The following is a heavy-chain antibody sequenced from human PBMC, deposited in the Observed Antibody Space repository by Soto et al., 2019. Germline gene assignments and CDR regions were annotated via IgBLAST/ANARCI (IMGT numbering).Heavy chain of an antibody. CDR2: IVAGSGNT. CDR1: GFTFTSST. J-gene: IGHJ3*02. Sequence: QMQLVQSGPEVKKPGTSVKVSCKASGFTFTSSTMQWVRLARGQRLEWIGWIVAGSGNTNYAQKFQERVTLTQDKSTSTVYMEMRNLRSEDTAVYYCAARTGLRYVDWNSAGYGFDIWGQGTMVTVSS. CDR3: AARTGLRYVDWNSAGYGFDI. D-gene: IGHD3-9*01. V-gene: IGHV1-58*02.